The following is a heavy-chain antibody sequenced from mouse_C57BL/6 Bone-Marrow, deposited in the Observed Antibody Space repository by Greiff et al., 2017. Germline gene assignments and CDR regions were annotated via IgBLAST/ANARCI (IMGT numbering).Heavy chain of an antibody. D-gene: IGHD2-2*01. J-gene: IGHJ3*01. Sequence: VKLVESGAELVRPGASVKLSCTASGFNIKDDYMHWVKQRPEQGLEWIGWIDPENGDTEYASKFQGKATITADTSSNTAYLQLSSLTSEDTAVYYCTTAMVTGGGQGTLVTVSA. CDR3: TTAMVTG. CDR1: GFNIKDDY. V-gene: IGHV14-4*01. CDR2: IDPENGDT.